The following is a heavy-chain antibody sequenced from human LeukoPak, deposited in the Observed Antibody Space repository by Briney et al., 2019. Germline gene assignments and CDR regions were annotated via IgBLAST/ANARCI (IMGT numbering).Heavy chain of an antibody. CDR1: GFPVSGNY. CDR2: IRYDGSRK. D-gene: IGHD4/OR15-4a*01. Sequence: GGSLRLSCAASGFPVSGNYMSWVRQAPGKGPEWVAFIRYDGSRKYYADSVKGRFTISRDNSKNTLYLQMNSLRAEDTAMYYCAKVSLNMVNDAFDIWGQGTMVSVSS. CDR3: AKVSLNMVNDAFDI. J-gene: IGHJ3*02. V-gene: IGHV3-30*02.